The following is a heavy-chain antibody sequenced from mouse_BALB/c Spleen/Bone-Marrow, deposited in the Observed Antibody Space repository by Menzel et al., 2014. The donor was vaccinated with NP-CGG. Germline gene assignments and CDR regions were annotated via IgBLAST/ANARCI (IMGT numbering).Heavy chain of an antibody. Sequence: DVKLQESGGGLVQPGGSLKLSCAASGFDFSRYWMSWVRQAPGKGLEWIGEINPDSSTINYTPSLKDKFIISRDNAKSTLYLQMSRVRSEDTALYYCARLSYYGNLFVWGAGTTVTVSS. J-gene: IGHJ1*01. CDR2: INPDSSTI. CDR1: GFDFSRYW. D-gene: IGHD1-1*01. CDR3: ARLSYYGNLFV. V-gene: IGHV4-1*02.